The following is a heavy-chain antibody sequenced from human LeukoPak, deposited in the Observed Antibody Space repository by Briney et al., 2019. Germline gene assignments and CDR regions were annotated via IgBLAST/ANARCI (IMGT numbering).Heavy chain of an antibody. D-gene: IGHD1-26*01. J-gene: IGHJ3*01. CDR1: GGSISSYY. Sequence: TASETLSLTCTVSGGSISSYYWTWIRQPPGKGLEWMGDIYITGSTNYNPYLKRRVTMSVDTSKNQFSLRLSSVIAADTAVYYCARVRIGETSYDASDVWGLGTMVTVSS. V-gene: IGHV4-59*13. CDR3: ARVRIGETSYDASDV. CDR2: IYITGST.